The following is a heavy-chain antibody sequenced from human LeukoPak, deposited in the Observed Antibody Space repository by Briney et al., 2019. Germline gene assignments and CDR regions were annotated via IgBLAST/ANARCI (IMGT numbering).Heavy chain of an antibody. CDR1: GFSLSSYA. CDR3: AKGAYCGGDCYRPDY. D-gene: IGHD2-21*02. Sequence: GGSLRLSCAASGFSLSSYAMSWVRQAPGKGLEWVSVISGSGGSTYYADSVKGRFTISRDNSKNTLYLQMNSLRAEDTAVYYCAKGAYCGGDCYRPDYWGQGTLVTVSS. J-gene: IGHJ4*02. V-gene: IGHV3-23*01. CDR2: ISGSGGST.